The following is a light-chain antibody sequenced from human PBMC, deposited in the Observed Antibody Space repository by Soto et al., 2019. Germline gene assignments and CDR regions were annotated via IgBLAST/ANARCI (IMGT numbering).Light chain of an antibody. V-gene: IGLV2-14*01. Sequence: QSVLTQPASVSGSPGQSITISCTGNSSDVGGYKYVSWYQLHPGKAPKLMIYEVSNRPSGISNRFSASKSGNTASLTISGLQAEDEADYYCFSYTSSTAYVFGTGTKLTVL. CDR3: FSYTSSTAYV. CDR1: SSDVGGYKY. CDR2: EVS. J-gene: IGLJ1*01.